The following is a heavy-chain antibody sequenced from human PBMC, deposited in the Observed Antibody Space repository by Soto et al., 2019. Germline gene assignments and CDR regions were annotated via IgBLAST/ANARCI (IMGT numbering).Heavy chain of an antibody. V-gene: IGHV3-33*01. D-gene: IGHD6-13*01. CDR1: GFTFSSYG. CDR3: ARDFPGSSSWYRYYYYYGMDV. Sequence: QVQLVESGGGVVQPGRSLRLSCAASGFTFSSYGMHWVRQAPGKGLEWVAVIWYDGSNKYYADSVKGRFTISRDNSKNTLYLQMNSLRAEDTAVYYCARDFPGSSSWYRYYYYYGMDVWGQGPTVTVSS. CDR2: IWYDGSNK. J-gene: IGHJ6*02.